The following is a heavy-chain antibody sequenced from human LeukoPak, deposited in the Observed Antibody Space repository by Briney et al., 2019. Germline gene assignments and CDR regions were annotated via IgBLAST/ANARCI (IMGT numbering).Heavy chain of an antibody. CDR2: ISGSGGST. CDR1: GFTFSSYA. V-gene: IGHV3-23*01. Sequence: GGSLRLSCAASGFTFSSYAMSWVRQAPGKGLEWVSAISGSGGSTYYADSVKGRFTISRGNSKNTLYLQMNSLRAEDTAVYYCANREMATILPFDYWGQGTLVTVSS. J-gene: IGHJ4*02. CDR3: ANREMATILPFDY. D-gene: IGHD5-24*01.